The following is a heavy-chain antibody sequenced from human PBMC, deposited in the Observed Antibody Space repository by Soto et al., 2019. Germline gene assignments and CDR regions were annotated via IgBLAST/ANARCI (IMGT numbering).Heavy chain of an antibody. V-gene: IGHV1-18*01. CDR1: GYTFTSYG. CDR3: ARVSFGYDFWSGYYTDYYYYGMDV. D-gene: IGHD3-3*01. CDR2: ISAYNGNT. J-gene: IGHJ6*02. Sequence: ASVKVSCKASGYTFTSYGISWVRQAPGQGLEWMGWISAYNGNTNYAQKLQGRVTMTTDTSTSTAYMELRSLRSDDTAVYYCARVSFGYDFWSGYYTDYYYYGMDVWGQGTTVTIYS.